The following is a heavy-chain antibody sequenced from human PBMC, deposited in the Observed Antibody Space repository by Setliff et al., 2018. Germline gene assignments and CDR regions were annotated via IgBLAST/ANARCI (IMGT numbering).Heavy chain of an antibody. CDR1: GFTFSSYS. J-gene: IGHJ3*02. D-gene: IGHD4-17*01. CDR3: ARDNGDYQLFGHAFDI. V-gene: IGHV3-48*01. Sequence: GESLTISCAASGFTFSSYSMNWVRQAPGKGLEWVSYISSSSSTIYYADSVKGRFTISRDNAKNSLYLQMNGLRAEDTAVYYCARDNGDYQLFGHAFDIWGQGTMVTVSS. CDR2: ISSSSSTI.